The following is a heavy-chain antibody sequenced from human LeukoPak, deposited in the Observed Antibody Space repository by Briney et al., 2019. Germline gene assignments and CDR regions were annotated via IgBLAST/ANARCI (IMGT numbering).Heavy chain of an antibody. V-gene: IGHV1-69*04. CDR1: GGTFSSYA. CDR3: AREDIVAMPAYYFDY. D-gene: IGHD5-12*01. CDR2: IIPILGIA. Sequence: SVKVSCKASGGTFSSYAISWVRQAPGQGLEWMGRIIPILGIANYAQKFQGRVTITADKSTSTAYMELSSLRSEDTAVYYCAREDIVAMPAYYFDYWGQGTLVTVSS. J-gene: IGHJ4*02.